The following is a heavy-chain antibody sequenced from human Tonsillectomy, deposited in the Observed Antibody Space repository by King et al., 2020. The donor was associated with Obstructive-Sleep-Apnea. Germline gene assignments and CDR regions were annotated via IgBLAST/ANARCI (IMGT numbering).Heavy chain of an antibody. CDR3: ARRAGGSGSWEYYFDY. CDR1: GFTFSSYD. J-gene: IGHJ4*02. Sequence: VQLVESGGGLVQPGGSLRLSCAASGFTFSSYDMHWVRQAAGKGLEWISATGTAGDTYYPGSVKVRFTISRENAKNSLYLQMNSLRAGDTAVYYCARRAGGSGSWEYYFDYWGQGTLVTVSS. D-gene: IGHD3-10*01. V-gene: IGHV3-13*01. CDR2: TGTAGDT.